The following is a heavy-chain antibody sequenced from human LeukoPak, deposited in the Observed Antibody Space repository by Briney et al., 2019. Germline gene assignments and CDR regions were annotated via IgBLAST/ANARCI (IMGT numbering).Heavy chain of an antibody. CDR2: AYYSSHT. V-gene: IGHV4-59*08. CDR3: ARHPFATPFDY. Sequence: NPSETLSLTCTVSGGSISDNYWSWIRQPPGKGLEWIGYAYYSSHTNYNSSLKSRVTMSLDTSKSQFSLRLSSVTAADTAVYFCARHPFATPFDYWGPGTLVTVSS. D-gene: IGHD2-15*01. J-gene: IGHJ4*02. CDR1: GGSISDNY.